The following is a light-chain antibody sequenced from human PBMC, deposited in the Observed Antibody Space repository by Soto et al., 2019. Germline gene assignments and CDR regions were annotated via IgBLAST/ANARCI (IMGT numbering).Light chain of an antibody. V-gene: IGLV1-36*01. CDR2: YDD. Sequence: QSVLTQPPSVSEAPRQRVTISCSGSSSNIGNNAVNWDQQLPGKAPKLLIYYDDLLPSGVSDRFSGSKSGTSASLAISGLQSEDEAEDYCAAWDDSLKGWVVGGGTKVTVL. CDR3: AAWDDSLKGWV. CDR1: SSNIGNNA. J-gene: IGLJ3*02.